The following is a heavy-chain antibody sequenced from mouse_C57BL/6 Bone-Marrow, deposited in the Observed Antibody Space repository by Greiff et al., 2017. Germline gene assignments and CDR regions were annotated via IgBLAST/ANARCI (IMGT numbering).Heavy chain of an antibody. V-gene: IGHV1-52*01. CDR2: IDPSDSET. J-gene: IGHJ4*01. Sequence: QVQLQQPGAELVRPGSSVKLSCKASGYTFTSYWMHWVKQRPIQGLEWIGNIDPSDSETHYNQKFKDKATLTVDKSSSTAYMQLSSLTSEDSAVYYCARDAPFDYYGSSWGAMGYWGQGTSVTVSS. CDR1: GYTFTSYW. D-gene: IGHD1-1*01. CDR3: ARDAPFDYYGSSWGAMGY.